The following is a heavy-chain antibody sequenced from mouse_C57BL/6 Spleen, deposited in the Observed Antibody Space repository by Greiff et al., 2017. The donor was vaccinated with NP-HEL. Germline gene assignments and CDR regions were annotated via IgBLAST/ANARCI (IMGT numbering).Heavy chain of an antibody. D-gene: IGHD2-1*01. Sequence: EVKLEESGPGLVKPSQSLSLTCSVTGYSITSGYYWNWIRQFPGNKLEWMGYISYDGSNNYNPSLKNRISITRDTSKNQFFLKLNSVTTEDTATYYCARSYGNFDYWGQGTTLTVSS. CDR2: ISYDGSN. J-gene: IGHJ2*01. V-gene: IGHV3-6*01. CDR1: GYSITSGYY. CDR3: ARSYGNFDY.